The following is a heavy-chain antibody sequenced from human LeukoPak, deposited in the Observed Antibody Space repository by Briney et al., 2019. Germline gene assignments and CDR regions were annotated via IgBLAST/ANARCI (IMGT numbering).Heavy chain of an antibody. CDR3: ARRDYYDSSGYYPKSGAFDI. D-gene: IGHD3-22*01. CDR1: GYSFTTYW. CDR2: IYPGDSDT. V-gene: IGHV5-51*01. J-gene: IGHJ3*02. Sequence: GESLKISCKGSGYSFTTYWIGWVRQMPGKGLEWMGIIYPGDSDTRYSPSFQGQVTISADKSISTAYLQWSSLKASDSAMYYCARRDYYDSSGYYPKSGAFDIWGQGTMVTVSS.